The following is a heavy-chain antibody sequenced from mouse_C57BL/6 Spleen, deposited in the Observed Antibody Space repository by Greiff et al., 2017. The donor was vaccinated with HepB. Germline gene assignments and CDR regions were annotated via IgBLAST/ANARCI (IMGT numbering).Heavy chain of an antibody. CDR2: IHPNSGST. Sequence: QVQLQQSGAELVKPGASVKLSCKASGYTFTSYWMHWVKQRPGQGLEWIGMIHPNSGSTNYNEKFKSKATLTVDKSSSTAYMQLSSLTSEDSAVYYCAREMVTTKAMDYWGQGTSVTVSS. J-gene: IGHJ4*01. CDR3: AREMVTTKAMDY. D-gene: IGHD2-2*01. CDR1: GYTFTSYW. V-gene: IGHV1-64*01.